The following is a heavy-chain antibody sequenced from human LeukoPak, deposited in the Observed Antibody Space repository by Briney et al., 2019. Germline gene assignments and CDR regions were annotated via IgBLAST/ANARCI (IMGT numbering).Heavy chain of an antibody. CDR2: FDPEDGET. CDR1: GYTLTELS. V-gene: IGHV1-24*01. D-gene: IGHD6-19*01. Sequence: ASVKVSCKVSGYTLTELSMHWVRQAPGKGLEWRGGFDPEDGETIYAQKFQGRVTMTEDTSTDTAYMELSRLRSEDTAVYYCATGDSSGWYFWYWGQGTLVTVSS. CDR3: ATGDSSGWYFWY. J-gene: IGHJ4*02.